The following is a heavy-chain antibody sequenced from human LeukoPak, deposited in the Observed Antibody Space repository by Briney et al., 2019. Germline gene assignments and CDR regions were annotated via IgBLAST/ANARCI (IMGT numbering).Heavy chain of an antibody. CDR1: GFTFSSYS. CDR3: ARDAKIGYCSSTSCWEYYYYYMDV. V-gene: IGHV3-21*01. D-gene: IGHD2-2*01. Sequence: PGGSLRLSCAASGFTFSSYSMNWVRQAPGKGLEWVSSISSSSSYIYYADSVKGRFTISRDNAKNSLYLQMNSLRAEDTAVYYCARDAKIGYCSSTSCWEYYYYYMDVWGKGTTVTVSS. CDR2: ISSSSSYI. J-gene: IGHJ6*03.